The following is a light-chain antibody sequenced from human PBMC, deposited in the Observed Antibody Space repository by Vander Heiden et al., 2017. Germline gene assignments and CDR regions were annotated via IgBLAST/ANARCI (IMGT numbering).Light chain of an antibody. V-gene: IGKV4-1*01. J-gene: IGKJ3*01. CDR3: QQYYSTPFT. Sequence: DIVMTQSLDPLPVSLGERATINCKSSQSVLYSAKNKNYLAWYQQKPGQPPKLLIYWASTRESGVPDRFSGSGSGTDFTLTISSLQAEDVAVYYCQQYYSTPFTFGPGTKVDIK. CDR2: WAS. CDR1: QSVLYSAKNKNY.